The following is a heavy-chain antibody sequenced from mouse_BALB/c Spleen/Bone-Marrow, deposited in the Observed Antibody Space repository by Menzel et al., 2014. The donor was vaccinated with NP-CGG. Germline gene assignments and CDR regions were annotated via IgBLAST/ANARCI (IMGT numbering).Heavy chain of an antibody. J-gene: IGHJ2*01. V-gene: IGHV1-80*01. D-gene: IGHD1-1*01. CDR2: IYPGDGDT. CDR3: AKSGYGSFDY. Sequence: VQLQQSGAELVRPGSSVKISCKASGYAFSSYWVNWVRQRPGQGLEWIGQIYPGDGDTDYNGKFKDKATLTADKSSSTAYMQLSSLTSEAAAVYFGAKSGYGSFDYWGQGTTLTVSS. CDR1: GYAFSSYW.